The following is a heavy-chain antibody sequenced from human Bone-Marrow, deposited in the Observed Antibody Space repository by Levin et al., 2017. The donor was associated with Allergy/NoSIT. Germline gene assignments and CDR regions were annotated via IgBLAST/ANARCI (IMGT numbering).Heavy chain of an antibody. CDR1: GYTFTGYY. D-gene: IGHD3-3*01. CDR3: AGGNSRNYPSYFDY. Sequence: SGGSLRLSCEASGYTFTGYYIHWLRQAPGHGLEWMGRINPHRRGTTYAQQFQGRVTMTADTSINTAYMELSRLRSDDTAVYYCAGGNSRNYPSYFDYWGQGTLVTASS. V-gene: IGHV1-2*06. CDR2: INPHRRGT. J-gene: IGHJ4*02.